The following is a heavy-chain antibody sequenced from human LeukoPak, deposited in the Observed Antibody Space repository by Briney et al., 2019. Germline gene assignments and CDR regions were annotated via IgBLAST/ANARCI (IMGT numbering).Heavy chain of an antibody. V-gene: IGHV3-23*01. J-gene: IGHJ4*02. CDR3: ARGLYSSSP. Sequence: GGSLRLSCAASGFTFSSYAMSWVRQAPGKGLEWVSAISGSGFTYYADSVKGRFTISRDNSKNTLYLQMNSLRAEDTDVYYCARGLYSSSPWGQGTLVTVSS. CDR2: ISGSGFT. CDR1: GFTFSSYA. D-gene: IGHD6-6*01.